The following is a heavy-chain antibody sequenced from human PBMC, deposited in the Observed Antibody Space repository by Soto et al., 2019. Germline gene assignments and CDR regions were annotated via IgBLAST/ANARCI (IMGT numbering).Heavy chain of an antibody. Sequence: LSLTCTVSGGSISSGDYYWSWIRQPPGKGLEWIGYIYYSGSTYYNPSLKSRVTISVDTSKNQFSLKLSSVTAADTAVYYCARLLPLLQGRWFDPWGQGTLVTVSS. CDR1: GGSISSGDYY. J-gene: IGHJ5*02. CDR3: ARLLPLLQGRWFDP. D-gene: IGHD2-15*01. V-gene: IGHV4-30-4*01. CDR2: IYYSGST.